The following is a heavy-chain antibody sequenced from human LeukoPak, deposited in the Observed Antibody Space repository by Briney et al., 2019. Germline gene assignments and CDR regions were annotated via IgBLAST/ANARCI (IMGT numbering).Heavy chain of an antibody. J-gene: IGHJ4*02. Sequence: GGSLRLSCAASGFTFSSYEMNWVRQAPGKGLEWVSYISSSGSTKHYADSVKGRFTISRDNAKNSLYLQMNSLRAEDTAVYYCARSRGYSYGYGDYWGQGTLVTVSS. D-gene: IGHD5-18*01. CDR2: ISSSGSTK. CDR3: ARSRGYSYGYGDY. CDR1: GFTFSSYE. V-gene: IGHV3-48*03.